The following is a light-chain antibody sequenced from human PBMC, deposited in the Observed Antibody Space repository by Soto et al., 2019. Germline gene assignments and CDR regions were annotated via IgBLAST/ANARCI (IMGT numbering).Light chain of an antibody. CDR3: SSYVGSNNSV. Sequence: QSVLTPPPSASGSPGQSVTISCTGTSSDVGGYNYVSWYQQHPGKAPKLIIYEVSKRPSGVPNRFSGSKTGNTASLTVSGLQAEDESDYYRSSYVGSNNSVFGTGTKVTVL. CDR2: EVS. CDR1: SSDVGGYNY. V-gene: IGLV2-8*01. J-gene: IGLJ1*01.